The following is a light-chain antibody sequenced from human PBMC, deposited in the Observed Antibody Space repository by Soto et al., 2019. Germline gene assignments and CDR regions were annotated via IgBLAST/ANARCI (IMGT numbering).Light chain of an antibody. V-gene: IGLV3-21*04. J-gene: IGLJ1*01. CDR1: NIGSKR. CDR2: YDS. CDR3: QVWDSSSDQV. Sequence: SYELTQPPSVSVAPGKTARITCRGNNIGSKRVHWYQQKPGQAPVLVIYYDSDRPSGIPERFSGSNSGNTATLTISRVEAGDEADYYCQVWDSSSDQVFGTGTKLTVV.